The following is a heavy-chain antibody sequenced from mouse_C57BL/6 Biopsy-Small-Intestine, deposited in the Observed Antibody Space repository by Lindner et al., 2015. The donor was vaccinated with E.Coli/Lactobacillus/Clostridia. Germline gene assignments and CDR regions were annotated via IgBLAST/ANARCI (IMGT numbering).Heavy chain of an antibody. CDR2: IDPNNDGA. D-gene: IGHD2-12*01. Sequence: VQLQESGSELVKPGASVMLSCKASGYTFTTYWMHWVRQRPGGGLEWIGRIDPNNDGARCNEKFRTKATLTVDKPSSTAYMQLSSLTSEDSAVYYCARGAYYSYDFDYWGQGTTLTVSS. CDR3: ARGAYYSYDFDY. J-gene: IGHJ2*01. CDR1: GYTFTTYW. V-gene: IGHV1-72*01.